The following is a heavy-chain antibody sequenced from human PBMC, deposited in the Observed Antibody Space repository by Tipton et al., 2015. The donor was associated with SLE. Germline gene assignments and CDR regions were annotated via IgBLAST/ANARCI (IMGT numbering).Heavy chain of an antibody. CDR1: GGSISSYY. CDR2: IYYSGST. D-gene: IGHD7-27*01. J-gene: IGHJ4*02. CDR3: ARGQLGEPDY. Sequence: TLSLTCTVSGGSISSYYWSWIRQPPGKGLEWIGYIYYSGSTNYNPSLKSRVTISVDTSKNQFSLKLSSVTAADTAVYYCARGQLGEPDYWGQGTLVTVSS. V-gene: IGHV4-59*01.